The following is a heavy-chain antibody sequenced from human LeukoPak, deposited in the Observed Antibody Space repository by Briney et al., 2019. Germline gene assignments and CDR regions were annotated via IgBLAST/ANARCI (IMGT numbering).Heavy chain of an antibody. CDR3: ARAPPGYCSSTSCYLNY. CDR2: IWYDGSNK. Sequence: GGSLRLSCAASGLTFSNYGMHWVRQAPGKGLEWVAVIWYDGSNKYYADSVKGRFTISRDNSKNTLYLQMNSLRAEDTAVYYCARAPPGYCSSTSCYLNYWGQGILVTVSS. D-gene: IGHD2-2*01. CDR1: GLTFSNYG. J-gene: IGHJ4*02. V-gene: IGHV3-33*01.